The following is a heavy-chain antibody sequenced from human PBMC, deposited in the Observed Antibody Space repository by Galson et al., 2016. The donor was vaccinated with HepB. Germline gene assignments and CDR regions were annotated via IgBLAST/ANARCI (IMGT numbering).Heavy chain of an antibody. J-gene: IGHJ4*02. V-gene: IGHV3-48*02. D-gene: IGHD6-13*01. Sequence: SLRLSCADSGFTFRSYGMNWVRQAPGKGLEWLSYISFSSTNIHYADSVRGRFTICRDNAKNSLFLQLNTLTDEDTAVYYCARDPAGLFDYWGQGLLVTVSS. CDR3: ARDPAGLFDY. CDR2: ISFSSTNI. CDR1: GFTFRSYG.